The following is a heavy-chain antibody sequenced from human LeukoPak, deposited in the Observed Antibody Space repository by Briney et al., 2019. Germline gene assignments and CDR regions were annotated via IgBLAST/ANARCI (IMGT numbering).Heavy chain of an antibody. D-gene: IGHD2-15*01. CDR1: GGSISSGDYY. CDR2: IYYSGST. CDR3: ARDPSKYCSGGSCYFGDAFDI. Sequence: SETLSLTCTVSGGSISSGDYYWSWIRQPPGKGLEWTGYIYYSGSTYYSPSLKSRVTISVDTSKNQFSLKLSSVTAADTAVYYCARDPSKYCSGGSCYFGDAFDIWGQGTMVTVSS. V-gene: IGHV4-30-4*01. J-gene: IGHJ3*02.